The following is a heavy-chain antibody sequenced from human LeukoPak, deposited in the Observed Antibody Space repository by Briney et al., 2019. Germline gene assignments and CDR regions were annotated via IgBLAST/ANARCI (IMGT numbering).Heavy chain of an antibody. CDR3: AREVGYCSAGSCYSNGLDY. J-gene: IGHJ4*02. D-gene: IGHD2-15*01. Sequence: GESLKISCQGSGYSFTSYWIGWVRQLPGKGLEWMGIIYPGDSDTRYSPSFQGQVTISADKSISTAYLQWSSLKASDTAVYYCAREVGYCSAGSCYSNGLDYWGQGTLVTVSS. CDR2: IYPGDSDT. V-gene: IGHV5-51*01. CDR1: GYSFTSYW.